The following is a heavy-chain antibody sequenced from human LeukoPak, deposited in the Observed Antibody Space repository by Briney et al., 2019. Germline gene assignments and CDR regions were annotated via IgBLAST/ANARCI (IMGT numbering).Heavy chain of an antibody. J-gene: IGHJ4*02. D-gene: IGHD3-9*01. CDR3: AKAREDFDWLLSPQYYFDY. V-gene: IGHV3-23*01. CDR2: ISGSGGST. Sequence: GGSQGLSCAASGFTLSNYWMSWVRQAPGKGLEWVSAISGSGGSTYYADSVKGRFTISRDNSKNTLYLQMNSLRAEDTAVYYCAKAREDFDWLLSPQYYFDYWGQGTLVTVSS. CDR1: GFTLSNYW.